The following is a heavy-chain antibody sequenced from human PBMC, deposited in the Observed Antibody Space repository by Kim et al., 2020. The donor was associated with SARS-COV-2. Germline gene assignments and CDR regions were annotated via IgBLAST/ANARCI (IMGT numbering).Heavy chain of an antibody. CDR2: ISDSGART. CDR1: GFTFSRFA. CDR3: DASDY. V-gene: IGHV3-23*01. Sequence: GGSLRLSCAASGFTFSRFAMSWARQAPGKGLEWVSTISDSGARTHYVESVRGRFTISRDNSKSTLFLQMNNLRAEDTAVYYCDASDYWGQGSLVTVSS. J-gene: IGHJ4*01.